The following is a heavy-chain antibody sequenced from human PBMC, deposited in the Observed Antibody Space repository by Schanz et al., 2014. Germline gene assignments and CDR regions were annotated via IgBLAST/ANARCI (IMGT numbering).Heavy chain of an antibody. Sequence: EVQLVESGGGLVQPGGSLRLSCAASGFTFTDHAMSWVRQAPGKGLEWVSTISGLGEATFYSDSVKGRFTISRDNAKNTLYLQMNSLRAEDTAVYYCVRDTDYHFDYWGQGTLVTVSS. V-gene: IGHV3-23*04. J-gene: IGHJ4*02. D-gene: IGHD4-17*01. CDR3: VRDTDYHFDY. CDR1: GFTFTDHA. CDR2: ISGLGEAT.